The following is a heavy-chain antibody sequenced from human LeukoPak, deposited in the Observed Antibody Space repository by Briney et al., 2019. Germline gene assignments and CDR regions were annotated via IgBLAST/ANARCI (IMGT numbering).Heavy chain of an antibody. Sequence: ASETLSLTCSVSGGSISSSSSYWGWIRQSPGKGLEWIGIIYYSGNTYYNPSLKSRVTISVDTSKNQFSLRLTSVTAADTAVYFCARTIAARPPYFYFYMDVWGKGTTVIVSS. V-gene: IGHV4-39*07. D-gene: IGHD6-6*01. CDR3: ARTIAARPPYFYFYMDV. CDR1: GGSISSSSSY. J-gene: IGHJ6*03. CDR2: IYYSGNT.